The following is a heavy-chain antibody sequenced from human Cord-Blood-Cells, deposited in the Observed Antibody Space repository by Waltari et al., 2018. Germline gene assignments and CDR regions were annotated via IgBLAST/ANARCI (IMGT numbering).Heavy chain of an antibody. D-gene: IGHD6-6*01. CDR1: GVTVSSYA. CDR3: AREALEYSSSGGAFDI. CDR2: IIPIFGTA. J-gene: IGHJ3*02. V-gene: IGHV1-69*12. Sequence: QVQLVQSGAEVKKPGSSVKVSCKASGVTVSSYAISWVRQAPGQGLEWMGGIIPIFGTANYAQKFQGRVTITADESTSTAYMELSSLRSEDTAVYYCAREALEYSSSGGAFDIWGQGTMVTVSS.